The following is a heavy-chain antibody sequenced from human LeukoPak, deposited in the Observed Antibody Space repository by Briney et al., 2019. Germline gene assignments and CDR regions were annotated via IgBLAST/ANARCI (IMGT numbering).Heavy chain of an antibody. J-gene: IGHJ3*02. Sequence: SETLSLTCTVTGDSISSSSYCWDWIRQPPGKGLEWIGNIYNSANTHYNPSLKTRITMSVDTSKNQFSLKLNSVTAADTGIYYCARHSRSAYTGYENAFDIWGQGTMVTVSS. CDR1: GDSISSSSYC. V-gene: IGHV4-39*01. CDR3: ARHSRSAYTGYENAFDI. CDR2: IYNSANT. D-gene: IGHD5-12*01.